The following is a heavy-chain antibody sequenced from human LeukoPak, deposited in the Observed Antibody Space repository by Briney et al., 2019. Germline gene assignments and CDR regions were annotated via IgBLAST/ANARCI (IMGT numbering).Heavy chain of an antibody. CDR3: ARVRSSSPDQH. V-gene: IGHV4-59*12. J-gene: IGHJ1*01. CDR2: IYYSGNT. Sequence: PSETLSLTCTVSGGSINSYYWSWIRQPPGKGLEWVGYIYYSGNTNYNPSLKSRVTISVDTSKKQFSLKLSSVTAADTAVYYCARVRSSSPDQHWGQGTLVTVSS. CDR1: GGSINSYY. D-gene: IGHD6-13*01.